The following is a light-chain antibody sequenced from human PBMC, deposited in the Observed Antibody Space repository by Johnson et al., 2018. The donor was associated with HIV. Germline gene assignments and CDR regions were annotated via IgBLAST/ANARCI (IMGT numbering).Light chain of an antibody. Sequence: QSVLTQPPSVSAAPGQKVTISCSGSSSNIGSNYVYWFQQLPGTAPKLLIYDNNKRPSGIPDRFSGSKSGTSATLGITGLQTGDEADYYCGTWDSSLSAGGYVFGTGTKVTVL. CDR1: SSNIGSNY. J-gene: IGLJ1*01. V-gene: IGLV1-51*01. CDR3: GTWDSSLSAGGYV. CDR2: DNN.